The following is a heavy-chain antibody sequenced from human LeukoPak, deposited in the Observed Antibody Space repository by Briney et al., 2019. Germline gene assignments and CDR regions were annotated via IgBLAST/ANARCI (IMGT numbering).Heavy chain of an antibody. D-gene: IGHD3-16*01. Sequence: PGGSLRLSCAASGFTFSSYRMNWVRQAPGKGLEWVSAISGSGGSTYYADSVKGRFTISRDNSKNMLYLQMNSLRAEDTAVYYCAKEGSMITFGGATDYWGQGTLVTVSS. CDR3: AKEGSMITFGGATDY. J-gene: IGHJ4*02. CDR1: GFTFSSYR. V-gene: IGHV3-23*01. CDR2: ISGSGGST.